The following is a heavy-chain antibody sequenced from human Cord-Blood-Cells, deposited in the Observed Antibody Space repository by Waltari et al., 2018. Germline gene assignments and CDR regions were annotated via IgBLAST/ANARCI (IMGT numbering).Heavy chain of an antibody. Sequence: QLQLQESGPGLVKPSETLSLTCTVSGGSISSSSYYWGWIRQPPGKGLEWIGSIYYSGSTYYNPSLTSRVTISVDTSKNQFSLKLSSVTAADTAVYYCARLIVVVTAILDYWGQGTLVTVSS. J-gene: IGHJ4*02. D-gene: IGHD2-21*02. CDR3: ARLIVVVTAILDY. CDR2: IYYSGST. CDR1: GGSISSSSYY. V-gene: IGHV4-39*01.